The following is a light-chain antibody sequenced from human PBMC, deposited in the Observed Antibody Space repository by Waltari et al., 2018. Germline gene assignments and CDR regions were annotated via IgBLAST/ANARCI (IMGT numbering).Light chain of an antibody. Sequence: EIVMTQSPATLSVSPGERATLSCRASQRVSSNLGWYQQKPGQAPRLLIYGASTRATGIPVRFSGSGSGTEFTLTISSLQSEDFAVYYCQQYNNWPRTFGQGTKVEVK. CDR3: QQYNNWPRT. J-gene: IGKJ1*01. CDR1: QRVSSN. CDR2: GAS. V-gene: IGKV3-15*01.